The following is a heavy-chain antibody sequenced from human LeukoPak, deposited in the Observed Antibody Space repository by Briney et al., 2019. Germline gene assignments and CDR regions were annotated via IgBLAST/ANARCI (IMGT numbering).Heavy chain of an antibody. Sequence: SGGSLRLSCAASGFTFSSYAMSWVRQAPGKGLEWVAVISYDGSNKYYADSVKGRFTISRDNAKNSLYLQMNCLRAEDTAVYYCARMYYDSSGHVGYWGQGTLVTVSS. CDR2: ISYDGSNK. CDR3: ARMYYDSSGHVGY. J-gene: IGHJ4*02. CDR1: GFTFSSYA. D-gene: IGHD3-22*01. V-gene: IGHV3-30-3*01.